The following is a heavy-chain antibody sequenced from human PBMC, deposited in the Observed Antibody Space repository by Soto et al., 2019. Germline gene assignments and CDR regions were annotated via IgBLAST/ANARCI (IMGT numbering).Heavy chain of an antibody. Sequence: SETLSLTCAVYGGSFSGYYWSWIRQPPGKGLEWIGEINHSGSTNYNPSLKSRVTISVDTSKNQFSLKLSSVTAADTAVYYCASSEAARPPYFDYWGQGTLVTVSS. D-gene: IGHD2-2*01. V-gene: IGHV4-34*01. CDR2: INHSGST. CDR1: GGSFSGYY. J-gene: IGHJ4*02. CDR3: ASSEAARPPYFDY.